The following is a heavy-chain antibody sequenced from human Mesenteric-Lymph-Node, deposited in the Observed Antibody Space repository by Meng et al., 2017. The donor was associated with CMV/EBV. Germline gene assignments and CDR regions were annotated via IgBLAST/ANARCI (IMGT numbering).Heavy chain of an antibody. D-gene: IGHD2-2*01. Sequence: SVKVSCKASGYTFTAYYIHWVRQAPGQGLEWMGGIIPIFGTANYAQKFQGRVTITTDESTSTAYMELSSLRSEDTAVYYCARSPPGSTTHYWDYWGQGTLVTVSS. J-gene: IGHJ4*02. CDR2: IIPIFGTA. V-gene: IGHV1-69*05. CDR3: ARSPPGSTTHYWDY. CDR1: GYTFTAYY.